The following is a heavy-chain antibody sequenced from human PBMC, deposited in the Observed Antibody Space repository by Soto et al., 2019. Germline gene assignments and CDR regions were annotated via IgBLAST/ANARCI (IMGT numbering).Heavy chain of an antibody. CDR1: GFTVSSNY. J-gene: IGHJ4*02. CDR2: IYSGGST. V-gene: IGHV3-66*01. Sequence: GGSLRLSCAASGFTVSSNYMSWVRQAPGKGLEWVSVIYSGGSTYYADSVKGRFTISRDNSKNTLYLQMNSLRAEDTAVYYCASSGRWQQLVRFDYWGQGTLVTVSS. D-gene: IGHD6-13*01. CDR3: ASSGRWQQLVRFDY.